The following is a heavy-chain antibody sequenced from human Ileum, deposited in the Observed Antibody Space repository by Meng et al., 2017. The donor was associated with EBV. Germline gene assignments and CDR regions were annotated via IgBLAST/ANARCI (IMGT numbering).Heavy chain of an antibody. V-gene: IGHV4-4*03. D-gene: IGHD1-14*01. CDR3: ARDPTGGEDHQRV. CDR2: IYHSGST. CDR1: GGCIRSSNW. Sequence: GPGRGRPLGRLALSCAVPGGCIRSSNWWSWVRQHPRKGLEWIGEIYHSGSTNYNPSVTSRVTMSVDNSKNQFSLKLNSMTAADTAVYYCARDPTGGEDHQRVWGQGTLVTVSS. J-gene: IGHJ4*02.